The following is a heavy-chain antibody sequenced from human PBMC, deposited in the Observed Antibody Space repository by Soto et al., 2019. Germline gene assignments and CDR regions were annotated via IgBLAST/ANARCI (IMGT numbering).Heavy chain of an antibody. CDR3: ASTTRSNYYYYMDV. J-gene: IGHJ6*03. V-gene: IGHV1-18*01. CDR2: ISAYNGNT. CDR1: GYTFTSYG. D-gene: IGHD1-1*01. Sequence: ASVKVSCKASGYTFTSYGISWVRQAPGQGLEWMGWISAYNGNTNYAQKLQGRVTMTTDTSTSTAYMELRSLRSDDTAVYYCASTTRSNYYYYMDVWGKGTTVTVSS.